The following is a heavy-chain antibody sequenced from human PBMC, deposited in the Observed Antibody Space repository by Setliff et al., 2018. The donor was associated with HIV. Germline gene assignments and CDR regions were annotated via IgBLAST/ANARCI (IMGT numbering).Heavy chain of an antibody. CDR2: INTHSGNP. J-gene: IGHJ3*02. V-gene: IGHV7-4-1*02. Sequence: ASVKVSCKASGYAFASYVLNWVRQAPGQGLEWMGWINTHSGNPTYAQAFTGRFVCSLDTSVSTAYLHIRSLRAEDTAVYYCARFYDSGASYSDDAFEIWGQGTMVTVSS. D-gene: IGHD3-22*01. CDR3: ARFYDSGASYSDDAFEI. CDR1: GYAFASYV.